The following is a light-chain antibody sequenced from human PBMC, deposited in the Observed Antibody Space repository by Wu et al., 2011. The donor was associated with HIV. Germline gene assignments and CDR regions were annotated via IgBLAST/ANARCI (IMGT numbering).Light chain of an antibody. V-gene: IGKV3-20*01. Sequence: EIVLTQSPGTLSLSPGERATLSCRASQSVNNNYLAWYQQKPGQAPRLLIYGASSRAIGIPDTFSGSGSGTDFTLTISRLEPEDFAVYYCQLYGTSPQVTFGGGTKVEIK. CDR2: GAS. CDR1: QSVNNNY. J-gene: IGKJ4*01. CDR3: QLYGTSPQVT.